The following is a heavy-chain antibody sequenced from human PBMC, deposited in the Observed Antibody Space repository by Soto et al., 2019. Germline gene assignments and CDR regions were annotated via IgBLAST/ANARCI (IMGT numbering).Heavy chain of an antibody. D-gene: IGHD1-1*01. CDR2: ISYDGSNK. V-gene: IGHV3-30*03. J-gene: IGHJ4*02. CDR3: ASSGMTDFDY. Sequence: PGGSLRLSCAASGFTFSSYGMHWVRQAPGKGLEWVAVISYDGSNKYYADSVKGRFTISRDDSKNTLYLQMNSLRAEDTAVYYCASSGMTDFDYWGQGALVTVSS. CDR1: GFTFSSYG.